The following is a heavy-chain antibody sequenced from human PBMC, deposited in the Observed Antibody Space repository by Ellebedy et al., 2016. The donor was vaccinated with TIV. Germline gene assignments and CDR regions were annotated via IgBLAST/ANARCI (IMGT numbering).Heavy chain of an antibody. CDR1: GYTFTNYY. CDR2: INPSASST. D-gene: IGHD5-18*01. V-gene: IGHV1-46*01. CDR3: ARHRDTALSF. Sequence: AASVKVSCKASGYTFTNYYIHWARHAPGQGLEWMGIINPSASSTSYAQKFQDRVIMTWDTSTSTVYLELSSLRSEDTAIYYCARHRDTALSFWGQGTLVTVSS. J-gene: IGHJ4*02.